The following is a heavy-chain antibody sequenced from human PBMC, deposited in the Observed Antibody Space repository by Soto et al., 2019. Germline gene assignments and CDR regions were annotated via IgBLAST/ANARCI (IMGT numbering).Heavy chain of an antibody. CDR2: IYYSGST. Sequence: SETLSLTCTVSGGSISSGYWSWIRQPPGKGLEWIGYIYYSGSTNYNPSLKSRVTISVDTSKNQFSLKPSSVTPADPAVYYCARGEYDSSGYYLIYGVDVWGQGTKVTVSS. J-gene: IGHJ6*02. CDR3: ARGEYDSSGYYLIYGVDV. D-gene: IGHD3-22*01. V-gene: IGHV4-59*12. CDR1: GGSISSGY.